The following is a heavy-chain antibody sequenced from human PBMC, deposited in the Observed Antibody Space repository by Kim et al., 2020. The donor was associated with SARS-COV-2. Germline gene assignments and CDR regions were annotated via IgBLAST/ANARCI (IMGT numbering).Heavy chain of an antibody. CDR2: AYYTGAT. J-gene: IGHJ4*02. CDR1: GGPISSSGYY. CDR3: ARHFRGTSIRFLGLYHFDS. Sequence: SETLSLTCTVSGGPISSSGYYWGGIRKPPGKGLGWFGSAYYTGATYYDRSLKSRVTISVYTSKNQFSLKLNSVTAADTAVYYCARHFRGTSIRFLGLYHFDSWGQGTLVTVSS. V-gene: IGHV4-39*01. D-gene: IGHD2-2*02.